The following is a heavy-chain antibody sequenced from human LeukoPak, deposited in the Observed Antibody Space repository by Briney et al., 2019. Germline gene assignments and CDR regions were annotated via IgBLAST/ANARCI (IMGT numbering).Heavy chain of an antibody. V-gene: IGHV1-2*02. CDR3: ASYASGYNWMKA. CDR1: VHTFTKYY. CDR2: IHPGSGDT. Sequence: GASVKVSCKASVHTFTKYYMHWLRQAPGQGLEWMGWIHPGSGDTNYAQKFQGRVTVTRDTSITTAYMEPTSLGSDDTAVYYCASYASGYNWMKAWGQGTLVTVSS. D-gene: IGHD3-10*01. J-gene: IGHJ5*02.